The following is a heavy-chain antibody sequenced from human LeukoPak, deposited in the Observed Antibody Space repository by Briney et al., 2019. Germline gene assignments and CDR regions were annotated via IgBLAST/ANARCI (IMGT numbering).Heavy chain of an antibody. CDR3: WKTVKRGWEKGSPAF. V-gene: IGHV1-2*06. J-gene: IGHJ3*01. D-gene: IGHD1-26*01. Sequence: GASEKDSCKASGHTFTGYYMHWVRQAPGQGGEWMGRINTNSGGTNYAQKFQGRVTITRETTTSTAYMGMRRLTLAGTARFSCWKTVKRGWEKGSPAFCGQGTVVIVSS. CDR1: GHTFTGYY. CDR2: INTNSGGT.